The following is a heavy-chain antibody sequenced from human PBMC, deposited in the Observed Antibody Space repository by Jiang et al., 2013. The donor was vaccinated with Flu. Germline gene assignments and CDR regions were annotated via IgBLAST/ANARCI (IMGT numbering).Heavy chain of an antibody. Sequence: QLLESGGGLIPPGRSLRLSCRTSGFTFSDYAMSWVRQPPGKGLEWVGYINRRLYGGTAVYAASVRGRFSISRDDDSGIAYLQMNSLTSEDTAVYFCVRDTSIGVPPRHRRGFDYWGQGTQVTVSS. CDR3: VRDTSIGVPPRHRRGFDY. V-gene: IGHV3-49*04. CDR2: INRRLYGGTA. CDR1: GFTFSDYA. D-gene: IGHD6-19*01. J-gene: IGHJ4*02.